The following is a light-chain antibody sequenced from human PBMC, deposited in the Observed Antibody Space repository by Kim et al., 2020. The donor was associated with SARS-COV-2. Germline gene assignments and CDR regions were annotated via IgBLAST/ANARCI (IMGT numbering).Light chain of an antibody. CDR3: LLYSGDAAV. V-gene: IGLV7-43*01. Sequence: PGGTVTLTCASNTGAVTSAYYPNWFQQKPGQAPRALIYSTNYRHSWTPARFSGSLLGDKAALTLSSVQPEDEAEYYCLLYSGDAAVFGGGTQLTVL. CDR1: TGAVTSAYY. J-gene: IGLJ3*02. CDR2: STN.